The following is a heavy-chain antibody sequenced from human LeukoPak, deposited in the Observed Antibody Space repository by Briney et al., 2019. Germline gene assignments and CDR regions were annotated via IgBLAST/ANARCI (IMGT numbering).Heavy chain of an antibody. D-gene: IGHD5-12*01. V-gene: IGHV3-23*01. CDR2: ISGSGGST. CDR3: AKVKGLSGYEAYYYYYGMDV. Sequence: PGGSLRLSCAASGFTFSSYAMSWVRQAPGKGLEWVSAISGSGGSTYYADSVKGRFTISRDNSKNMLYLQMNSLRAEDTAVYYCAKVKGLSGYEAYYYYYGMDVWGQGTTVTVSS. J-gene: IGHJ6*02. CDR1: GFTFSSYA.